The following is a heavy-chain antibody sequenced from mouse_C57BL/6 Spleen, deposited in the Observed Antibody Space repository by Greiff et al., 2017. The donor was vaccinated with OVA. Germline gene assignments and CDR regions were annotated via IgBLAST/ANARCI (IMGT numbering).Heavy chain of an antibody. J-gene: IGHJ4*01. V-gene: IGHV5-17*01. CDR2: ISSGGSTI. CDR1: GFTFSDYG. Sequence: EVQLVESGGGLVKPGGSLKLSCAASGFTFSDYGMHWVRQAPEKGLEWVAYISSGGSTIYYADTVKGRFTISRDNAKNTLFLQMTSLRSEDTAMYYCARRSYGNGAMDYWGQGTSVTVSS. CDR3: ARRSYGNGAMDY. D-gene: IGHD1-1*01.